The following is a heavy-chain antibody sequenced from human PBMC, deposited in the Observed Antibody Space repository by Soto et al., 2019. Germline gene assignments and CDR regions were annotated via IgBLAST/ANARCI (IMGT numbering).Heavy chain of an antibody. D-gene: IGHD3-10*01. CDR3: ARGVRGAYGMDV. Sequence: QVQLVESGGGVVQPGRSLRLSCAASGFTFSSYAMHWVRQAPGKGLEWVAVISYDGSNKYYADSVKGRFTISRDNSKNTLYLQMNSLRAEDTAMYYCARGVRGAYGMDVWGQGTTVTVSS. V-gene: IGHV3-30-3*01. J-gene: IGHJ6*02. CDR1: GFTFSSYA. CDR2: ISYDGSNK.